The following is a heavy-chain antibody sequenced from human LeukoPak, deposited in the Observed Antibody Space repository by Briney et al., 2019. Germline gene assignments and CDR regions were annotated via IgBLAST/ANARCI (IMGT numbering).Heavy chain of an antibody. CDR1: GFTFSSYA. D-gene: IGHD5-12*01. CDR2: ISGSGGST. V-gene: IGHV3-23*01. J-gene: IGHJ5*02. Sequence: GGSLRLSCAASGFTFSSYAMSCVRQAPGKGLEWVSAISGSGGSTYYADSVKGRFTISRDNSKNTLYLQMSSLRAEDTAVYYCAKDFGGYVMNWFDPWGQGTLVTVSS. CDR3: AKDFGGYVMNWFDP.